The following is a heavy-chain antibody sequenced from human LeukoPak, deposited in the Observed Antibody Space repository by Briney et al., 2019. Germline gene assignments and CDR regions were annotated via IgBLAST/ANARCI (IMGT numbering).Heavy chain of an antibody. CDR1: GFTFSRFW. V-gene: IGHV3-7*01. CDR2: IRQDGSQK. D-gene: IGHD4-17*01. Sequence: GGSLRLSCVASGFTFSRFWMSWVRQAPGKGLEWVANIRQDGSQKNYVDSVKGRFTISRDNAKNSLYLQMNSLRGEDTAVYYCARDEGDTVTTYRFDLWGRGTLVTVSS. CDR3: ARDEGDTVTTYRFDL. J-gene: IGHJ2*01.